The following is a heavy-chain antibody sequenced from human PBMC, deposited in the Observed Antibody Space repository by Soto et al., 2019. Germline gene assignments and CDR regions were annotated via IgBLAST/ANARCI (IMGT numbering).Heavy chain of an antibody. Sequence: ASVNVSCKASGYTFTIYYMHWVRQAPGQGLEWMGWINPNSGGTNYAQKFQGWVTMTRDTSISTAYMELSRLRSDDTAVYYCARAGSYYYGSGSPFYYYYYMDVWGKGTTVSVFS. CDR3: ARAGSYYYGSGSPFYYYYYMDV. D-gene: IGHD3-10*01. J-gene: IGHJ6*03. CDR2: INPNSGGT. V-gene: IGHV1-2*04. CDR1: GYTFTIYY.